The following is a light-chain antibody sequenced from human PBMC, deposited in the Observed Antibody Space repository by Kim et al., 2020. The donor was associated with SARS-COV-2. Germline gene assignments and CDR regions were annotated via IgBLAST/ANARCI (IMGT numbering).Light chain of an antibody. Sequence: SYELTQPLSVSVALGQTARITCGGNNIGTKNVHWYQQKPGQAPVLVIYRDSNRPSGIPERFSGSNSGNTATLTIIRAQAGDEADYYCQVWDSSVWVFGVGTGLAVL. CDR2: RDS. V-gene: IGLV3-9*01. CDR3: QVWDSSVWV. CDR1: NIGTKN. J-gene: IGLJ3*02.